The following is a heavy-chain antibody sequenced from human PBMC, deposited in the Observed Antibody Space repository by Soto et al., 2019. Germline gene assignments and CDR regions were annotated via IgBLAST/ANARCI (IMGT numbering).Heavy chain of an antibody. V-gene: IGHV4-30-4*01. J-gene: IGHJ4*02. CDR2: ISYSGSN. CDR1: GGSISSGNYY. CDR3: ASSPGTYCGGDCYHYYFDY. Sequence: SETLSLTCTVSGGSISSGNYYWSWFRQPPGKGLEWIGYISYSGSNYYNPSLKSRVTISGDTSKNQFSLKLSSVTAADTAVYYCASSPGTYCGGDCYHYYFDYWGQGTLVTVSS. D-gene: IGHD2-21*02.